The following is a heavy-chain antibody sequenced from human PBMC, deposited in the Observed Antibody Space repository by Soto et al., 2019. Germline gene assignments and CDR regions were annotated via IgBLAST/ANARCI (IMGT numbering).Heavy chain of an antibody. J-gene: IGHJ6*02. CDR2: STGPGGST. D-gene: IGHD4-4*01. CDR1: GFPFNNYA. Sequence: EVQLLESGGGLVQPGGSLRLSCAGSGFPFNNYAFNWVRQGPGKGLEWVAASTGPGGSTYNEDSVKGRFTVSRDNSKKTVYLQLDGLRAEDTAVYYCGKGHSDYQGDYNYYGMDIWGQGTTVTVSS. V-gene: IGHV3-23*01. CDR3: GKGHSDYQGDYNYYGMDI.